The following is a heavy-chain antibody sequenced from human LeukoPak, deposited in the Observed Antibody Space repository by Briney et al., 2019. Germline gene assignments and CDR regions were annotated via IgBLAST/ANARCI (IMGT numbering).Heavy chain of an antibody. Sequence: GGSLRLSCAASGFTFSSYAMSWVRQAPGKGLEWVSAISGSGGSTYYADSVKGRFTISRDNSKNTLYLQMNSLRAEHTAVYYCAKPKSSGGWYYFDYWGQGTLVTVSS. J-gene: IGHJ4*02. CDR2: ISGSGGST. D-gene: IGHD6-19*01. V-gene: IGHV3-23*01. CDR1: GFTFSSYA. CDR3: AKPKSSGGWYYFDY.